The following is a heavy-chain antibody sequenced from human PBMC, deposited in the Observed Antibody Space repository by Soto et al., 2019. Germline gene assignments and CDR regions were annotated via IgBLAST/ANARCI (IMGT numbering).Heavy chain of an antibody. CDR3: ACLAWFGDPVPPFDC. J-gene: IGHJ4*02. CDR2: VSGSGART. V-gene: IGHV3-23*01. Sequence: PGGSLRLSCAASGFTFSTYAMAWVRQPPGKGLEWVSGVSGSGARTNHADSVKGRFTVSRDNSKNTLDLQMNSLRVEDTAVYYCACLAWFGDPVPPFDCWGQGTVVTVSS. CDR1: GFTFSTYA. D-gene: IGHD3-10*01.